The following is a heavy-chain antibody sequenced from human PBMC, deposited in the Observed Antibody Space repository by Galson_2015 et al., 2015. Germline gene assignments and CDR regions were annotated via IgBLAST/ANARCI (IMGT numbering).Heavy chain of an antibody. D-gene: IGHD3-3*01. CDR2: IKSKTDGGIT. CDR3: TTGYYDFWSGYYAFDI. Sequence: SLRLSCAASGFTFSNAWMSWVRQAPGKGLEWVGRIKSKTDGGITDYAAPVKGRFTISRDDSKNTLYLQMNSLKTEDTAVYYCTTGYYDFWSGYYAFDIWGQGTMVTVSS. CDR1: GFTFSNAW. V-gene: IGHV3-15*01. J-gene: IGHJ3*02.